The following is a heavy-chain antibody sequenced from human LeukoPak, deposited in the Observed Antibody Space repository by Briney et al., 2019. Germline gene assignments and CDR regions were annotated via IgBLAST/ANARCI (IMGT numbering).Heavy chain of an antibody. V-gene: IGHV4-31*03. CDR2: IYYSGST. J-gene: IGHJ4*02. CDR1: GGSISSGGYY. D-gene: IGHD3-22*01. CDR3: ARAVYLKTYYYDSSGYSTFDY. Sequence: MPSETLSLTCTVPGGSISSGGYYWSWIRQHPGKGLEWIGYIYYSGSTYYNPSLKSRVTISVDTSKNQFSLKLSSVTAADTAVYYCARAVYLKTYYYDSSGYSTFDYWGQGTLVTVSS.